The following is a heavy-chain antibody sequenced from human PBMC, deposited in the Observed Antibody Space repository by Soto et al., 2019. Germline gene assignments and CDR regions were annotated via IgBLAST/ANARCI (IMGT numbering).Heavy chain of an antibody. CDR3: ARIPPPQPRDYWFDP. J-gene: IGHJ5*02. CDR2: MNPKSGNT. D-gene: IGHD2-21*01. Sequence: QVQLVQSGAEVKKPGASVKVSCKASGYTFTSYDINWVRQATGQGLEWMGWMNPKSGNTGYAQKIKGRATMTKNTSISTAYMELSSLRSEDTAVYYCARIPPPQPRDYWFDPWGQGTLVTVSS. V-gene: IGHV1-8*01. CDR1: GYTFTSYD.